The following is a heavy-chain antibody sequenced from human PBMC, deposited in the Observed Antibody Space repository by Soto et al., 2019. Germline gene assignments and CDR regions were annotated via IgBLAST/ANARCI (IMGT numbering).Heavy chain of an antibody. V-gene: IGHV3-15*07. J-gene: IGHJ6*02. CDR3: TTDGGRASGYVHHPYYYYYGMDV. D-gene: IGHD5-12*01. CDR1: GFTFSNAW. Sequence: GGSLRLSCAASGFTFSNAWMNWVRQAPGKGLEWVGRIKSKTDGGTTDYAAPVKGRFTISRDDSKNTLYLQMNSLKTEDTAVYYCTTDGGRASGYVHHPYYYYYGMDVWGQGTTVTVSS. CDR2: IKSKTDGGTT.